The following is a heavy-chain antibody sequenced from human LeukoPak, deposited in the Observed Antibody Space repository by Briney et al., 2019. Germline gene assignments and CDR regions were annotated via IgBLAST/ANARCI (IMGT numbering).Heavy chain of an antibody. V-gene: IGHV3-23*01. Sequence: GASLRLSCAASGFTFSSYAMSWVRQAPGKGLEWVSAISGSGGSTYYADSVKGRFTIPRDNSKNTLYLQMNSLRAEDTAVYYCAKSAIFGVVIFDYWGQGTLVTVSS. CDR1: GFTFSSYA. D-gene: IGHD3-3*01. J-gene: IGHJ4*02. CDR2: ISGSGGST. CDR3: AKSAIFGVVIFDY.